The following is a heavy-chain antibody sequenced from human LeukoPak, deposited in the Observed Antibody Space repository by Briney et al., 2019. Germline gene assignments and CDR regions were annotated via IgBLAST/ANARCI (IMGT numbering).Heavy chain of an antibody. Sequence: SETLSLTCTVSGGSISSYYWSWIRQPPGKGLEWIGYIYYSGSTNYNPSLKSRVTISVDTSKNQFSLKLSSVTAADTAVYYCARLRYSGLDYWGQGSLVSVSS. CDR2: IYYSGST. J-gene: IGHJ4*02. V-gene: IGHV4-59*08. CDR1: GGSISSYY. D-gene: IGHD1-26*01. CDR3: ARLRYSGLDY.